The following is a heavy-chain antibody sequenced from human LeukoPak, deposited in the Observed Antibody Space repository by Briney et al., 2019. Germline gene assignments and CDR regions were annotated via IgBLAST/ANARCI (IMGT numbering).Heavy chain of an antibody. CDR2: ISGSGGST. D-gene: IGHD3-22*01. J-gene: IGHJ4*02. CDR1: GFTFSTYA. CDR3: AKPRSDYYYSAFDY. V-gene: IGHV3-23*01. Sequence: GGSLRLSCAASGFTFSTYAMTWVRQAPGKGLEWVSGISGSGGSTYYADSVKGRFTISRDDSKNTLYLQMNSLRAEDTAVYYCAKPRSDYYYSAFDYWGQGTLVTVSS.